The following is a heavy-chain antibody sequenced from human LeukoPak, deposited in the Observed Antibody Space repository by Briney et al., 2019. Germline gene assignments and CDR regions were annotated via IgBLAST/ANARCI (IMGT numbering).Heavy chain of an antibody. CDR2: ISAGNGNT. Sequence: GASVKVSCKASGYTFTSYAIHWVRQAPGQRLEWMGRISAGNGNTKYSQNFQGRVTFISNTSATTAVMELSSLRSEDAAVYYCARDSGSGSNDYWGQGTLVTVSS. V-gene: IGHV1-3*01. CDR3: ARDSGSGSNDY. CDR1: GYTFTSYA. J-gene: IGHJ4*02. D-gene: IGHD1-26*01.